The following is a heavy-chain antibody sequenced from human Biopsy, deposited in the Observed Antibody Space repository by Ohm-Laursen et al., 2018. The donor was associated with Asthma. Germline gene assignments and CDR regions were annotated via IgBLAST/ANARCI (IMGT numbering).Heavy chain of an antibody. D-gene: IGHD2-2*01. CDR1: GGTFNTYV. J-gene: IGHJ4*02. CDR3: ARKAGSCISRTCYSLDF. CDR2: INSVFGTT. V-gene: IGHV1-69*13. Sequence: VKISCKSLGGTFNTYVIGWVRQAPGQGLEWMGGINSVFGTTTYPQKFQDRVTITADDSTSTVYMELSSLRSEDTAVYYYARKAGSCISRTCYSLDFWGQGTLVTVSS.